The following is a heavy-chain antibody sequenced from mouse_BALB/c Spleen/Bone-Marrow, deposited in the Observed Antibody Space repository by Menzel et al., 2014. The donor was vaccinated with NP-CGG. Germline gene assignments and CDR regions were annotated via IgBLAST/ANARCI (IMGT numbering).Heavy chain of an antibody. Sequence: EVKLVESGPDLVKPSQSLSLTCTVTGYSITSGYSCHWIRQFPGNKLEWMGYIHYSGSTNYNPSLKSRISITRDTSKNQFFLQLNSVTTEDTATYYCARFNYGPWFAYWGQGTLVTVSA. V-gene: IGHV3-1*02. CDR2: IHYSGST. J-gene: IGHJ3*01. CDR1: GYSITSGYS. D-gene: IGHD1-2*01. CDR3: ARFNYGPWFAY.